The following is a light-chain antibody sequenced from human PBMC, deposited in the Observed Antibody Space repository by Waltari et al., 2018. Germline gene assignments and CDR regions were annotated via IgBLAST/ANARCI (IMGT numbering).Light chain of an antibody. Sequence: DIQMTQSPSSVAASVGVRVTITCRASQGISSWLAWYQQKPGSAPKVLIYSASTLQTGVPSRFSGSGSGTDFTLTIDSLQPEDFATYYCQQGNSFPPTFGQGTKVEIK. CDR3: QQGNSFPPT. CDR2: SAS. J-gene: IGKJ1*01. CDR1: QGISSW. V-gene: IGKV1-12*01.